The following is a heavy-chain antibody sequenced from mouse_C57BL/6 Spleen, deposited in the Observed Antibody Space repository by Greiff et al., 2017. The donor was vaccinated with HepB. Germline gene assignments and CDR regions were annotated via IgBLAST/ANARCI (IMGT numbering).Heavy chain of an antibody. Sequence: QVQLQQPGAELVKPGASVKMSCKASGYTFPSYWITWVKQRPGQGLEWIGDIYPGSGSTNYNEKFKSKATLTVDTSSSTAYMQLSSLTSEDSAVYYCARVYYGSSTGYFDVWGTGTTVTVSS. J-gene: IGHJ1*03. V-gene: IGHV1-55*01. CDR3: ARVYYGSSTGYFDV. CDR1: GYTFPSYW. CDR2: IYPGSGST. D-gene: IGHD1-1*01.